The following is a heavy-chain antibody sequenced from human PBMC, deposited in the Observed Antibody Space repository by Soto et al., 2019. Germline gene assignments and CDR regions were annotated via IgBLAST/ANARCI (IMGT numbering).Heavy chain of an antibody. CDR1: GDSVSNVNSY. CDR3: ARGGADYYYYGMDV. V-gene: IGHV4-61*01. J-gene: IGHJ6*02. Sequence: SETLSLTCTVSGDSVSNVNSYWSWIRQPPGKGLEWIGYTYYSGSTNYNPSLKSRVTISVDTSKNQFSLRLSSVTAADTAVYYCARGGADYYYYGMDVWGQGTTVNVSS. CDR2: TYYSGST.